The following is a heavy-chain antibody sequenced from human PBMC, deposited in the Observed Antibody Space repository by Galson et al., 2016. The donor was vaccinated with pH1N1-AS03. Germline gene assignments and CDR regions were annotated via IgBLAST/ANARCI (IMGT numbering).Heavy chain of an antibody. V-gene: IGHV1-46*01. J-gene: IGHJ4*02. Sequence: SVKVSCKASGYTFTRNYMHWVRQAPGQGLEWMGIINPSGGSTSYAQTFQGRVTMTRDTSTSTVCMELSSLSSEDTAVYYCARGHDYSYGLTRLGYYFDYWGQGTLVTVSS. D-gene: IGHD5-18*01. CDR3: ARGHDYSYGLTRLGYYFDY. CDR1: GYTFTRNY. CDR2: INPSGGST.